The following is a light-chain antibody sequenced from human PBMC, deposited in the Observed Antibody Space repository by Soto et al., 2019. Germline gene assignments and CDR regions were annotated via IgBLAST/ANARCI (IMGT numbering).Light chain of an antibody. CDR3: QSYDSSLSSQVV. CDR1: SFNIGAGYD. J-gene: IGLJ2*01. Sequence: QSVLTQPPSVSGAPGQRVTISCTGNSFNIGAGYDVHWYQQVPGTAPKLLIYGNTNRPSGVPDRFSGSKSGTSASLAITGLQAEDEADYHCQSYDSSLSSQVVFGGGTKVTVL. CDR2: GNT. V-gene: IGLV1-40*01.